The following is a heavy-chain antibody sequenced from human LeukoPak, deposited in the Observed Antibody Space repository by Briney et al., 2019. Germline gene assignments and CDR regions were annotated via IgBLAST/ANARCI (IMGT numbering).Heavy chain of an antibody. D-gene: IGHD6-13*01. CDR3: TRMPAAIGLAFDY. Sequence: SGPALVKPAQTLTLTCTFSGFSLSTSGMSVGWIRQPQGKALEWLARIDWDDDKYYSTSLKTRLTISKDTSKNQVVLTMTNMDPVGTATYYCTRMPAAIGLAFDYWGQGTLVTVAS. CDR2: IDWDDDK. V-gene: IGHV2-70*11. J-gene: IGHJ4*02. CDR1: GFSLSTSGMS.